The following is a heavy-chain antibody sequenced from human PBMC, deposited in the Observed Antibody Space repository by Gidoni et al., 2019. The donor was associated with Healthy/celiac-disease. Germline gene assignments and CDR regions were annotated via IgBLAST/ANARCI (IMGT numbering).Heavy chain of an antibody. CDR1: GFTFSDHY. Sequence: EVQLVESGGGLVQPGGSLRLSCAASGFTFSDHYMDWVRQAPGKGLEWVGRTRNKANSYTTEYAASVKGRFTISRDDSKNSLYLQMNSLKTEDTAVYYCARGEGGNGGKVQWGQGTLVTVSS. J-gene: IGHJ4*02. CDR3: ARGEGGNGGKVQ. CDR2: TRNKANSYTT. D-gene: IGHD2-15*01. V-gene: IGHV3-72*01.